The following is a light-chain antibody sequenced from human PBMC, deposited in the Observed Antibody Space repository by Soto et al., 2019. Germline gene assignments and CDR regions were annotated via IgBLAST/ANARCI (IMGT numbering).Light chain of an antibody. Sequence: QSALTQPASVSGSPGQSITISCTGTNNDVGSYNLVSWYQQHPGKATKVMLYEGNKRPSGVSNRFSASKSGNTASLTIFGFQADDEADYYCSSYAGSSIYVGFGGGTKVTVL. J-gene: IGLJ2*01. CDR1: NNDVGSYNL. CDR2: EGN. CDR3: SSYAGSSIYVG. V-gene: IGLV2-23*01.